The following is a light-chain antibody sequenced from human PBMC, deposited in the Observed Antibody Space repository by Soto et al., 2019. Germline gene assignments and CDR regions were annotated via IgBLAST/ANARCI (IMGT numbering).Light chain of an antibody. Sequence: QSALTQPPSASGTPGQRVTISCSGSSSNIGSNTVNWYQQLPGTAPKLLIYSNNQRPSGVPDRFSGSKSGTSASLAISGLQSEDAADYYCAAWDESLNVVVFGGGTKVTVL. CDR3: AAWDESLNVVV. V-gene: IGLV1-44*01. CDR2: SNN. J-gene: IGLJ2*01. CDR1: SSNIGSNT.